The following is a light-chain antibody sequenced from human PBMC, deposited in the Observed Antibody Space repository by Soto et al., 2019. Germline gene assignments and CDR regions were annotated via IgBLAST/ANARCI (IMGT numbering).Light chain of an antibody. CDR1: SSNIGSNI. Sequence: QPVLTQTPSASGTPGQRVIISCSGRSSNIGSNIVNWYQQLPGTAPKLLMYNSDQRPSGVPDRFSGSKSGTSASLAISGLQSDDEADYYCAAWDDTLNGVVFGGGTKLTVL. CDR3: AAWDDTLNGVV. V-gene: IGLV1-44*01. J-gene: IGLJ2*01. CDR2: NSD.